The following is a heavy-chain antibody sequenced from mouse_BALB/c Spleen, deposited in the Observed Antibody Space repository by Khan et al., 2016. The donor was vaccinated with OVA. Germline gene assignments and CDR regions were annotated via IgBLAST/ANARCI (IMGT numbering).Heavy chain of an antibody. V-gene: IGHV3-2*02. CDR3: ARGNNYGYYFDY. CDR2: ISYSGVT. Sequence: VQLKESGPGLVKPSQSLSLTCTVTGYSITSGYAWNWLRQFPGNKLEWMGYISYSGVTCYTPSLKSRISITRDTSKNQFFLQLNSVTTEYTATYYGARGNNYGYYFDYWGQGTTLTVSS. D-gene: IGHD1-1*01. CDR1: GYSITSGYA. J-gene: IGHJ2*01.